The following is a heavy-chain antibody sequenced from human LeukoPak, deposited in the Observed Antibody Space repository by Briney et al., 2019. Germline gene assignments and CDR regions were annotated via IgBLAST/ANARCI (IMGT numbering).Heavy chain of an antibody. Sequence: GGSLRLSCAASGFTFSSYSMNWVRQAPGKGLEWVSSISSDSSYIYYADSVKGRFTMSRDNAKNLLFLQMNGLRVEDTAVYYCARDTLNGPFVISLDYWGQGALVTVSS. CDR1: GFTFSSYS. CDR2: ISSDSSYI. V-gene: IGHV3-21*06. D-gene: IGHD3-9*01. J-gene: IGHJ4*02. CDR3: ARDTLNGPFVISLDY.